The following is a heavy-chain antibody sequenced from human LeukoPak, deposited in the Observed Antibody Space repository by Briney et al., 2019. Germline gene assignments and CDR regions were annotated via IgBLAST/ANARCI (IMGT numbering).Heavy chain of an antibody. D-gene: IGHD3-22*01. V-gene: IGHV4-34*01. CDR1: GGSFSGYY. Sequence: ASETLSLTCAVYGGSFSGYYWSWIRQPPGKGLEWIGEINPSGSTNYNPSLKSRVTISVDTSKNQFSLKLSSVTAADTAVYYCARWGSGYDYWGKETRVTLS. CDR3: ARWGSGYDY. J-gene: IGHJ4*02. CDR2: INPSGST.